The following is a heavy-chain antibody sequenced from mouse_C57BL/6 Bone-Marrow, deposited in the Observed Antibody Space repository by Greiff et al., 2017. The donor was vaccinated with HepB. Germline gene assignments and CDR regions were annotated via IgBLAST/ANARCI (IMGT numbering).Heavy chain of an antibody. CDR2: IYPSDSET. J-gene: IGHJ2*01. CDR3: ARAPYGNYLYYFDY. CDR1: GYTFPSSW. D-gene: IGHD2-1*01. V-gene: IGHV1-61*01. Sequence: QVQLQQPGAELVRPGSSVKLSCKASGYTFPSSWMDWVKQRPGQGLEWIGNIYPSDSETHYNQKFKYKATLTVEKSSSTASMQLSSLTSEDSAVYYCARAPYGNYLYYFDYWGQGTTLTVSS.